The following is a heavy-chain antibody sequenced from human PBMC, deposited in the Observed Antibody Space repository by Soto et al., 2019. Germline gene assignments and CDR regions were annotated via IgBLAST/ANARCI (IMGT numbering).Heavy chain of an antibody. J-gene: IGHJ4*02. CDR1: EFTVSTNY. V-gene: IGHV3-66*01. CDR2: IHTGGST. Sequence: GSLRLSCAASEFTVSTNYINWVRQAPGKGLEWVSVIHTGGSTFYADSVKGRFTISRDNSKNTVNLQMNNLRVEDTAVYYCARGLWDLDFFDYWGQGTLVTVSS. D-gene: IGHD1-26*01. CDR3: ARGLWDLDFFDY.